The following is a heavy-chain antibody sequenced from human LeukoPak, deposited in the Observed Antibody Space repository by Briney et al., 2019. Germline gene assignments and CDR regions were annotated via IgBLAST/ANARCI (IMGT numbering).Heavy chain of an antibody. CDR2: IIPIFGTA. V-gene: IGHV1-69*05. CDR1: GGTFSSYA. CDR3: ARGRITMVRGRRDYYYYMDV. J-gene: IGHJ6*03. D-gene: IGHD3-10*01. Sequence: ASVKVSCKASGGTFSSYAISWVRQAPGQGLEWMGGIIPIFGTANYAQKFQGRVTITTDESTSTAYMELSSLRSEDTAVYYCARGRITMVRGRRDYYYYMDVWGKGTTVTVSS.